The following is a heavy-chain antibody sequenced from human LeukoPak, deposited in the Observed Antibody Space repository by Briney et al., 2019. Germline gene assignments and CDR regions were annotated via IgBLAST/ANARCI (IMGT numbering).Heavy chain of an antibody. V-gene: IGHV4-59*01. D-gene: IGHD2-15*01. CDR2: IYYSGST. Sequence: PSETLSLTCTVSGGSISSYYWSWIRQPPGKGLEWIGYIYYSGSTNYNPSLKSRVTISVDTSKNQFSLKPSSVTAADTAVYYCARAGDYCSGGSCYLDYWGQGTLVTVSS. J-gene: IGHJ4*02. CDR1: GGSISSYY. CDR3: ARAGDYCSGGSCYLDY.